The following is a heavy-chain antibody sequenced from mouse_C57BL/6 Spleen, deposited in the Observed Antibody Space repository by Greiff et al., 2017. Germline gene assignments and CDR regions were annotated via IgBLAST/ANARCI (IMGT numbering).Heavy chain of an antibody. V-gene: IGHV2-2*01. D-gene: IGHD4-1*02. Sequence: QVQLKESGPGLVQPSQSLSITCTVSGFSLTSYGVHWVRQSPGKGLEWLGVIWSGGSTDYNAAFISRLSISKDNSKSQVFFKMNSLQADDTAIYYCARGATGAWYFDVWGTGTTVTVSS. J-gene: IGHJ1*03. CDR1: GFSLTSYG. CDR2: IWSGGST. CDR3: ARGATGAWYFDV.